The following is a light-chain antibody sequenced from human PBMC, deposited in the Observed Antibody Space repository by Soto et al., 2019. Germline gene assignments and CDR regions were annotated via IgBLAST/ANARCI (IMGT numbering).Light chain of an antibody. V-gene: IGKV4-1*01. CDR1: QNVLYSSNNKNN. J-gene: IGKJ5*01. CDR3: QQYDSTPPT. Sequence: DIVMTQSPDSLAVSLGERATINCKSSQNVLYSSNNKNNLAWYQQKPGQPPKLLIYWASTRESGVPDRFSGSGSGTDSTLTITSLKAEDVAVYYCQQYDSTPPTFGRGTRLEIK. CDR2: WAS.